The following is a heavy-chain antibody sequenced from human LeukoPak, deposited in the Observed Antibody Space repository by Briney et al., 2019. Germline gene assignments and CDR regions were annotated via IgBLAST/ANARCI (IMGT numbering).Heavy chain of an antibody. D-gene: IGHD3-9*01. V-gene: IGHV3-21*01. Sequence: GSLRLSCAASGFTFSSYSMNWVRQAPGKGLEWVSSISSSSSYIYYADSVKGRFTISRDNAKNSLYLQMNSLRAEDTAVYYCAREYYDILTGFYWFDPRGQGTLVTVSS. CDR1: GFTFSSYS. J-gene: IGHJ5*02. CDR2: ISSSSSYI. CDR3: AREYYDILTGFYWFDP.